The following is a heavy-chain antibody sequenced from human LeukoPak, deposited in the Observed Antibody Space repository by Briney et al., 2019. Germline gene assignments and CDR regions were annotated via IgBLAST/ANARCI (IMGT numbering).Heavy chain of an antibody. CDR3: ARDDYDSSGGYYGMDV. CDR2: ISSSGSTI. Sequence: PGGSLRLSCAASGFTFSSYEMNWVRQAPGKGLECVSYISSSGSTIYYADSVKGRFTISRDNAKNSLYLQMNSLRAEDTAVYYCARDDYDSSGGYYGMDVWGQGTTVTVSS. CDR1: GFTFSSYE. V-gene: IGHV3-48*03. J-gene: IGHJ6*02. D-gene: IGHD3-22*01.